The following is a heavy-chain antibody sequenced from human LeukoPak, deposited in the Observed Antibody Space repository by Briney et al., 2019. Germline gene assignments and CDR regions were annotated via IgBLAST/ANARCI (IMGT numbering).Heavy chain of an antibody. CDR1: GGSISSGSYY. V-gene: IGHV4-61*02. CDR3: ARFSVVPAGIDI. D-gene: IGHD2-2*01. CDR2: IYTSGST. Sequence: SQTLSLTCTVSGGSISSGSYYWSWIRQPAGKGLEWIGRIYTSGSTNYNPSLKSRVTISVDTSKNQFSLKLSSVTAADTAVYYCARFSVVPAGIDIWGQGTMVTVSS. J-gene: IGHJ3*02.